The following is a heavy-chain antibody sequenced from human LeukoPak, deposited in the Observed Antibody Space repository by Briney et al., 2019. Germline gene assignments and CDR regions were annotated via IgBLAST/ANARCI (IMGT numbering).Heavy chain of an antibody. J-gene: IGHJ4*02. CDR2: IKRKTDSGTT. V-gene: IGHV3-15*01. Sequence: PGGSLRLSCAASGFTFSDTWMSWVRQAPGKGLEWVGRIKRKTDSGTTDYAAPVKGRFTISRDDSKNTLYLHMNSLKTEDTAVYYCATELWFGESVFDYLGQGTLVTVSS. D-gene: IGHD3-10*01. CDR1: GFTFSDTW. CDR3: ATELWFGESVFDY.